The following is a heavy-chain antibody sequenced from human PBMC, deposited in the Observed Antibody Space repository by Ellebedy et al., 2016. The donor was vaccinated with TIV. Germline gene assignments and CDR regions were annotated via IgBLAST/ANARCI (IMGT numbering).Heavy chain of an antibody. CDR1: GYTFTSYG. CDR2: INPNSGGT. Sequence: ASVKVSXXASGYTFTSYGISWVRQAPGQGLEWMGWINPNSGGTNYAQKFQGRVTMTRDTSISTAYMELSRLRSDDTAVYYCARTGRDGYYGSGDAFDIWGQGTMVTVSS. V-gene: IGHV1-2*02. J-gene: IGHJ3*02. CDR3: ARTGRDGYYGSGDAFDI. D-gene: IGHD3-10*01.